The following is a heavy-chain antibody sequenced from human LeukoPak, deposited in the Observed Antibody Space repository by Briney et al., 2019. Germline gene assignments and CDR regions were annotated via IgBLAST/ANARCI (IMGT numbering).Heavy chain of an antibody. Sequence: PGGSLRLSCAASGFTFSNYNMNWVRQAPGEGLEWVSSISSSSYIYYADSVKGRFTISRDNAKNSLYLQMNSLRAEDTGVYYCARSEMGYYYYYMDVWGKGTTVTVSS. J-gene: IGHJ6*03. D-gene: IGHD2-8*01. V-gene: IGHV3-21*01. CDR2: ISSSSYI. CDR3: ARSEMGYYYYYMDV. CDR1: GFTFSNYN.